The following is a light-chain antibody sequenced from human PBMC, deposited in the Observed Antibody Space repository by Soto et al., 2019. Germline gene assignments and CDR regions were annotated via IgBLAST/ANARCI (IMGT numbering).Light chain of an antibody. Sequence: ERVVTRSPCTVPVYKGERATLSCRASQSVNSDLACYHQKPGQAPRLLISDASNRATGIPDRFSGTGSGTDFTLTISRLEPGDFAVYYCQQYAVSPITFGQGTKVDI. V-gene: IGKV3-20*01. CDR1: QSVNSD. CDR2: DAS. CDR3: QQYAVSPIT. J-gene: IGKJ1*01.